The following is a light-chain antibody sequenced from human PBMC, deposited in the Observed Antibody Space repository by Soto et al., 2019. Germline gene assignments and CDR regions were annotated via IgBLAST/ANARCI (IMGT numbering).Light chain of an antibody. CDR3: SSYTSSSTPGVV. J-gene: IGLJ2*01. CDR1: SSDVGGYNY. V-gene: IGLV2-14*01. Sequence: QSALTQPASVSGSPGQSITISCTGTSSDVGGYNYVSWYQQHPGKAPQLMIYDVSNRPSGVSNRFSGSKSGNTASLTISGLQAEDEADYYCSSYTSSSTPGVVFGGGTKLTVL. CDR2: DVS.